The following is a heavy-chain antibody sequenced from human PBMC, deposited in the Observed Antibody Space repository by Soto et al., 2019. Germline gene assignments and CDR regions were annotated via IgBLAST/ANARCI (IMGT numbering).Heavy chain of an antibody. CDR1: GFTFSSYA. J-gene: IGHJ6*02. V-gene: IGHV3-64D*06. Sequence: EVQLVESGGGLVQPGGSLRLSCSASGFTFSSYAMHWVRQAPGKGLEYVSAISSNGGSTYYADSVKGRFTISRDNSKNTLYLQMSSLRAEDTAVYYCVVTYCGGDCYSGYYYYGMDVWGQGTTVTVSS. D-gene: IGHD2-21*02. CDR3: VVTYCGGDCYSGYYYYGMDV. CDR2: ISSNGGST.